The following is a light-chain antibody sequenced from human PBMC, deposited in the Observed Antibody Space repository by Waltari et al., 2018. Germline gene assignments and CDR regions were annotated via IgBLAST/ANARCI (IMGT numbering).Light chain of an antibody. CDR3: QQYNSFSRT. J-gene: IGKJ1*01. CDR1: QSISNL. Sequence: DIQMTQSPSTLSASVGDRVTITCRASQSISNLLAWYQQKSGQGPKLLIYKASSLEIGVPSRFSGSGSGTEFTLTISSLQPDDFATYYCQQYNSFSRTFGQGTKVEIK. CDR2: KAS. V-gene: IGKV1-5*03.